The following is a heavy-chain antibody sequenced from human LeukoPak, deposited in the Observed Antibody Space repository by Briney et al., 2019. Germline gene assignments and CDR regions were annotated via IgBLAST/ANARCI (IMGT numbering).Heavy chain of an antibody. CDR2: INPSGGST. CDR1: GYTFTSYY. J-gene: IGHJ5*02. Sequence: ASVKVSCMASGYTFTSYYMHWVRQAPGQGLEWMGIINPSGGSTSYAQKFQGRVTMTRDTSTSTVYMELSSLRSEDTAVYYCGRDYYDSRGYPRSYNCCHLWGRRTGDSVSS. D-gene: IGHD3-22*01. V-gene: IGHV1-46*01. CDR3: GRDYYDSRGYPRSYNCCHL.